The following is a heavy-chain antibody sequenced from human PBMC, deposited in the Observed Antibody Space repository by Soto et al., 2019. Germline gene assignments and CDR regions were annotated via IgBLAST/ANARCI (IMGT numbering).Heavy chain of an antibody. Sequence: GGSLRLSCAASGFTFSSFGMHWVRQAPGEGLEWVSLIWYDGSKKSYGDSVKGRFTISRDNSRNTVYLQRNSLRADDTAVYYCARDASYYSLWSGYYPSRNGMDVWGQGTTVTVSS. CDR1: GFTFSSFG. J-gene: IGHJ6*02. CDR3: ARDASYYSLWSGYYPSRNGMDV. V-gene: IGHV3-33*01. D-gene: IGHD3-3*01. CDR2: IWYDGSKK.